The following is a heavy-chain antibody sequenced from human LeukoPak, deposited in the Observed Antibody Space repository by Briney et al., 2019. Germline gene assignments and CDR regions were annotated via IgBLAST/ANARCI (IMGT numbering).Heavy chain of an antibody. CDR1: GYTLTELS. CDR3: ATTPGEGIVEDY. CDR2: FDPEDGET. D-gene: IGHD3-22*01. Sequence: GASVKVSCKVSGYTLTELSMHWVRQAPGKGLEWMGGFDPEDGETIYAQKFQGRVTMTEDTSTDTAYMELSSLRSEDTAVYYYATTPGEGIVEDYWGQGTLVTVSS. V-gene: IGHV1-24*01. J-gene: IGHJ4*02.